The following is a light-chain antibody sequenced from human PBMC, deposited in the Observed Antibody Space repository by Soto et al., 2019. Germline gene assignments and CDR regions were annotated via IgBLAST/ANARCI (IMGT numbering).Light chain of an antibody. J-gene: IGLJ1*01. V-gene: IGLV2-8*01. CDR1: SSDVGGYNY. CDR3: SSYAGTNNPYV. CDR2: DVS. Sequence: QSALTQPPSASGSPGQSVTISCTGSSSDVGGYNYVSWYQQHPGKAPKLMSYDVSNRPSGVPDRFSGSKSGNTASLTVSGLQAEDEADYYCSSYAGTNNPYVFGTGSKVTVL.